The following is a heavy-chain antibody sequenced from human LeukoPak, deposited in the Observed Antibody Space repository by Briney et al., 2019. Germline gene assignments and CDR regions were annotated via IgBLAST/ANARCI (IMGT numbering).Heavy chain of an antibody. V-gene: IGHV6-1*01. D-gene: IGHD1-26*01. CDR3: ARSPSIVVGAMIPEYYFDY. J-gene: IGHJ4*02. Sequence: PSQTLSLTCAISGDSVSSNSAAWNWIRQSPSRGLEWLGRTYYRSKWYNDYAVSVKSRITINPDTSKNQFSLQLNSVTPEDTAVYYCARSPSIVVGAMIPEYYFDYWGQGTLVTVSS. CDR2: TYYRSKWYN. CDR1: GDSVSSNSAA.